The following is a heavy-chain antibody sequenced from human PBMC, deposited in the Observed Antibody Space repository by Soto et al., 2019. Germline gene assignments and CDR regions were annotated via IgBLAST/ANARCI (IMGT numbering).Heavy chain of an antibody. CDR2: ISGAGDTT. CDR1: GCTFRDYG. CDR3: AKSFTQSNVWRAYRHKTHFDY. Sequence: LRVRWAASGCTFRDYGMGWVSQAPGKGLEWVSFISGAGDTTYYADSVKGRFIISRDNSKNTLYLQMNSLRAEDTATYYCAKSFTQSNVWRAYRHKTHFDYWGQGALVTVSS. V-gene: IGHV3-23*01. J-gene: IGHJ4*02. D-gene: IGHD3-16*02.